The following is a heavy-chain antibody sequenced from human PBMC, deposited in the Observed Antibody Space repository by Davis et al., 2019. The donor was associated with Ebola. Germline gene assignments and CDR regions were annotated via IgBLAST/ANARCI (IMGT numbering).Heavy chain of an antibody. CDR3: ARVRCSGGSCPIDY. CDR2: IIPILGIA. CDR1: GGTFSSYA. D-gene: IGHD2-15*01. Sequence: SVKVSCKASGGTFSSYAISWVRQAPGQGLEWMGGIIPILGIANYAQKFQGRVTITADKSTSTAYMELSSLRSEDTAVYYCARVRCSGGSCPIDYWGQGTLVTVSS. V-gene: IGHV1-69*10. J-gene: IGHJ4*02.